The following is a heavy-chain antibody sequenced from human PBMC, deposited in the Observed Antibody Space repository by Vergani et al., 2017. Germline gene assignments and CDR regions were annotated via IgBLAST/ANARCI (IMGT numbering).Heavy chain of an antibody. J-gene: IGHJ6*02. Sequence: QLQLQESGPGLVKPSETLSLTCTVSGGSISSSSYYLGWIRQPPGKGLEWIGSIYYSGSTYYNPSLKSRVTISVDTSKNQFSLKLSSVTAADTAVYYCARRGSSSGFGVWGQGTTVTVSS. CDR3: ARRGSSSGFGV. V-gene: IGHV4-39*01. CDR2: IYYSGST. CDR1: GGSISSSSYY. D-gene: IGHD6-19*01.